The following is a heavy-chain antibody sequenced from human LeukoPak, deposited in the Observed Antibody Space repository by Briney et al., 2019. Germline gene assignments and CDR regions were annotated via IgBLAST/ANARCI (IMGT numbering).Heavy chain of an antibody. V-gene: IGHV1-2*04. CDR3: ARDPSSPTYYYDSSGDYYFDY. CDR2: INPNSGGT. J-gene: IGHJ4*02. Sequence: ASVKVSCKASGYTFTGYYMQWVRQAPGQGLEWMGWINPNSGGTNYAQKFQGWVTMTRDTSISTAYMELSRLRSDDTAVYSCARDPSSPTYYYDSSGDYYFDYWGQGTLVTVSS. D-gene: IGHD3-22*01. CDR1: GYTFTGYY.